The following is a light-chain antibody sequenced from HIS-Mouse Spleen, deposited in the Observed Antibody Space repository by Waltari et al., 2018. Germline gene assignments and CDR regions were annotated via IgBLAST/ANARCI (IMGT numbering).Light chain of an antibody. V-gene: IGKV1-9*01. CDR3: HQLNSYPPT. CDR2: AAS. Sequence: DIQLTQSPSFLSASVGDRVTIPCRASQGISSYLAWYQQKPGKAPKLRIYAASTLQSGVPSRFSGSGSGTEFTLTISSLQPEDFATYYCHQLNSYPPTFGQGTKVEIK. J-gene: IGKJ1*01. CDR1: QGISSY.